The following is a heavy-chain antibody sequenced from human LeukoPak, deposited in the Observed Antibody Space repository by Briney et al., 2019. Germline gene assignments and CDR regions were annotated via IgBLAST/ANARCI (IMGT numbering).Heavy chain of an antibody. D-gene: IGHD3-10*01. CDR2: INHSGST. CDR1: GGSFSGYY. V-gene: IGHV4-34*01. CDR3: ARGRPVLLWFGEPSNWFDP. J-gene: IGHJ5*02. Sequence: SETLSLTCAVYGGSFSGYYWSWIRQPPGKGLEWIGEINHSGSTNYNPSLKSRVTISVDTSKNQFSLKLSSVTAADTAVYYCARGRPVLLWFGEPSNWFDPWGQGALVTVSS.